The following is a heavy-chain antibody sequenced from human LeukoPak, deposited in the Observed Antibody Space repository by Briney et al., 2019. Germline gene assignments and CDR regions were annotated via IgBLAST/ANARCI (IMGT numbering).Heavy chain of an antibody. CDR2: ITGSGDTT. CDR1: GFIFRNYA. D-gene: IGHD3-9*01. J-gene: IGHJ4*02. V-gene: IGHV3-23*01. Sequence: GGSLRLSCAASGFIFRNYAMRWVRQAPGKGLEWVSAITGSGDTTYYADSVKGRFTISRDNSKNTLYVEMNTLRAEDTAVYYRAKWGDYDILTGYYVSDFWGQGTLVTVSS. CDR3: AKWGDYDILTGYYVSDF.